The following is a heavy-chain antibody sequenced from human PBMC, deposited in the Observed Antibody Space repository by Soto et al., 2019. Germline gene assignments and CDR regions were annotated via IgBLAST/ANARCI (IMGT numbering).Heavy chain of an antibody. V-gene: IGHV1-46*01. CDR1: GYTFTSYY. CDR2: INPYLGTT. CDR3: ARAEDNWFDP. J-gene: IGHJ5*02. Sequence: GASVKVSCKASGYTFTSYYIHWVRQAPGQGLEWMGLINPYLGTTTYAQKFQGRVAMTRDTSTGTVYMELSSLRSEDTAVYYCARAEDNWFDPWGQGTLVTVSS.